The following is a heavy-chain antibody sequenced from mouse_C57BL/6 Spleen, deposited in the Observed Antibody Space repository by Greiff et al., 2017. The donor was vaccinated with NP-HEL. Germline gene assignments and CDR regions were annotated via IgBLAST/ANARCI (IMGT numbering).Heavy chain of an antibody. V-gene: IGHV1-69*01. D-gene: IGHD1-1*01. CDR1: GYTFTSYW. CDR2: IDPSDSYT. Sequence: QVQLKQPGAELVMPGASVKLSCKASGYTFTSYWMHWVKQRPGQGLEWIGEIDPSDSYTNYNQKFKGKSTLTVDKSSSTAYMQLSSRTSEDSAVYYCARERIDYGSPLYYAMDYWGQGTSVTVSS. CDR3: ARERIDYGSPLYYAMDY. J-gene: IGHJ4*01.